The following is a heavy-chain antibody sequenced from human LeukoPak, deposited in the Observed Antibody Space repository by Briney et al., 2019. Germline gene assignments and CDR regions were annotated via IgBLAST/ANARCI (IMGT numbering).Heavy chain of an antibody. CDR1: GGSISGDY. V-gene: IGHV4-59*01. CDR3: ARDRPGGSSLDY. Sequence: SETLSLTCTVSGGSISGDYWSWIRQSPGKGLEWIAYIHSSGSTSYNPSLKSRVTISVDTSKNEFSLKLTSVNAADTAVYYCARDRPGGSSLDYWGQGTLVAVSS. J-gene: IGHJ4*02. CDR2: IHSSGST. D-gene: IGHD6-13*01.